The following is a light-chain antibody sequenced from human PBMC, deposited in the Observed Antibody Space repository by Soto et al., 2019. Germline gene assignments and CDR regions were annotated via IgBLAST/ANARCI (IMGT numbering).Light chain of an antibody. CDR3: QQYQTWT. CDR2: RAS. V-gene: IGKV1-5*03. J-gene: IGKJ1*01. CDR1: QSVSRW. Sequence: DIQMTQSPFTLSASVGDRVTITCRASQSVSRWLAWYQQKPGKAPKLLIYRASSLESGVPSRFSGSGSGTEFTLTISGLQSDDSATYYCQQYQTWTFGQGTKVEIK.